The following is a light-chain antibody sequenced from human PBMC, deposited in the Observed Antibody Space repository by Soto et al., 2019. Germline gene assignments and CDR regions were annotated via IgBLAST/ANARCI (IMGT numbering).Light chain of an antibody. CDR3: QQYQTWT. CDR2: RAS. V-gene: IGKV1-5*03. J-gene: IGKJ1*01. CDR1: QSVSRW. Sequence: DIQMTQSPFTLSASVGDRVTITCRASQSVSRWLAWYQQKPGKAPKLLIYRASSLESGVPSRFSGSGSGTEFTLTISGLQSDDSATYYCQQYQTWTFGQGTKVEIK.